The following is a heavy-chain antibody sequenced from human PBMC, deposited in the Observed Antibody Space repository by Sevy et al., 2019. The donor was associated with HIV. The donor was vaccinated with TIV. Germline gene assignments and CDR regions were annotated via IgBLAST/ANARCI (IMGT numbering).Heavy chain of an antibody. CDR2: ISGSGTRT. Sequence: GGSLRLSCAVSGFSFDSYGMTWVRQAPGKGLEWVSGISGSGTRTYYADSVKGRFSISRDNSKNRLYLQMNSLRSEDTGSLGCEKGGGGHYDPDEIGYYFYYYNMDVWGKGTTVTVSS. J-gene: IGHJ6*03. V-gene: IGHV3-23*01. CDR3: EKGGGGHYDPDEIGYYFYYYNMDV. D-gene: IGHD3-22*01. CDR1: GFSFDSYG.